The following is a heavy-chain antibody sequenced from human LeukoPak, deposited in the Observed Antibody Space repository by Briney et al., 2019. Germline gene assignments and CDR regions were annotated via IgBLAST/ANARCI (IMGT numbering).Heavy chain of an antibody. CDR2: IIPIFGTA. CDR1: GGTFSSYA. V-gene: IGHV1-69*13. J-gene: IGHJ4*02. D-gene: IGHD6-13*01. CDR3: ATNFGGAAGIAPDY. Sequence: ASVKVSCKASGGTFSSYAISWVRQAPGQGLEWMGGIIPIFGTANYAQKFLGRVTITADESTSTAYMELSSLRSEDTAVYYCATNFGGAAGIAPDYWGQGTLVTVSS.